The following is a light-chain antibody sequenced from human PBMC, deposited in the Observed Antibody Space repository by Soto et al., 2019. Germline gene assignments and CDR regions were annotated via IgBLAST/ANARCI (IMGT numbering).Light chain of an antibody. CDR3: CLYICATTHF. J-gene: IGLJ1*01. CDR1: SGFVGSFSL. Sequence: QSVLAQPASVSGSPGQSITISCTGTSGFVGSFSLVSWYQQHPGKAPKVMISEGHRRPSGVPDRFSGSTSVNSASLTISGIQAYYEPDHYCCLYICATTHFFETGTKVNV. V-gene: IGLV2-23*01. CDR2: EGH.